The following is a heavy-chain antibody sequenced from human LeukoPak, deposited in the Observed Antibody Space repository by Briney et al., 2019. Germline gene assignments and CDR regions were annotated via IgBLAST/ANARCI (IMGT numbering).Heavy chain of an antibody. V-gene: IGHV3-23*01. CDR2: ISGSGGST. CDR3: AKDPPYRGSGTTGYFQH. Sequence: GGSLRLSCAASGFTFSSYAMSWVRQAPGKGLEWVSAISGSGGSTYYADSVKGRFTLSRDNSKNTLYLQMNSLRAQDTAVYYCAKDPPYRGSGTTGYFQHWGQGTLVTVSS. J-gene: IGHJ1*01. CDR1: GFTFSSYA. D-gene: IGHD1-26*01.